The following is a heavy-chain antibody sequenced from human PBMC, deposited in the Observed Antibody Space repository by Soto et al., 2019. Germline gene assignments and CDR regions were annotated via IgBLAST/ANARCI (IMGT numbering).Heavy chain of an antibody. CDR2: IVVGSGNT. D-gene: IGHD3-3*01. CDR3: AAVPVLRFLKWLPAYFDY. CDR1: GFTFTSSA. V-gene: IGHV1-58*01. J-gene: IGHJ4*02. Sequence: ASVKVSCKASGFTFTSSAVQWVRQARGQRLEWIGWIVVGSGNTNYAQHFQERVTLTRDMSTGTAYMEFSSLRSEDTAVYYCAAVPVLRFLKWLPAYFDYWGQGTLVTVSS.